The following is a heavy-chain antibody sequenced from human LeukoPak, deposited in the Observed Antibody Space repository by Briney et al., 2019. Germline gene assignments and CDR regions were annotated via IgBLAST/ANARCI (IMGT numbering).Heavy chain of an antibody. Sequence: GSLRPSCAASGFTFSRYSMNWVRQAPGRGLGWVSSMSSSGSSIYYADSVKGRFTISRDNAKTSLYLQINSLRAEDTAVYYCARDSYWLGGTIGAFDIWGQGTMVTVSS. CDR2: MSSSGSSI. CDR1: GFTFSRYS. J-gene: IGHJ3*02. CDR3: ARDSYWLGGTIGAFDI. V-gene: IGHV3-21*01. D-gene: IGHD3-10*01.